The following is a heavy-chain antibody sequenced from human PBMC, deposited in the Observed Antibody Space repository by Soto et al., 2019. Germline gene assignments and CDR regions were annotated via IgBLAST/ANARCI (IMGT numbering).Heavy chain of an antibody. V-gene: IGHV1-3*01. CDR3: ARDRGYSYEYAFFDY. Sequence: ASVKVSCKASGYTFTTYTMHWVRQAPGQRLEWMGWINAGNGNTKYSQKFQGRVTITRDTSTSTAFMEVSSLRSEDTAVYYCARDRGYSYEYAFFDYWGQGTLVTVSS. CDR2: INAGNGNT. CDR1: GYTFTTYT. D-gene: IGHD5-18*01. J-gene: IGHJ4*02.